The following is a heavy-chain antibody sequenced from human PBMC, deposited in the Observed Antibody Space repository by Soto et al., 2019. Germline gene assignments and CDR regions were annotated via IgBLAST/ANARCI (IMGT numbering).Heavy chain of an antibody. CDR3: ARDWELGF. D-gene: IGHD1-26*01. J-gene: IGHJ4*02. Sequence: QVQLVQSGAEVKKPGASMKVSCKASGYIFTNYYVHWVRQAPGQGLEWMGMTSPRGGSGYAQKFQGRVTMTRDTSTSTLYMELSSLKSEDTAVYYFARDWELGFWGQGTLVTVSS. CDR1: GYIFTNYY. CDR2: TSPRGGS. V-gene: IGHV1-46*01.